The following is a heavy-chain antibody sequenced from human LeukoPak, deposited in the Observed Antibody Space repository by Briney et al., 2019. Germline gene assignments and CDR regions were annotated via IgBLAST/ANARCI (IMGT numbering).Heavy chain of an antibody. V-gene: IGHV3-30*02. Sequence: GGSLRLSCAASGFIFSRYGMHWVRQAPGKGLEWAAYIRVDGTIKNYAESVKGQFTISRDNSKNRLYLQMNSLRAEDTAVYYCAKGDYYYDSSGYSDYWGQGTLVTVSS. D-gene: IGHD3-22*01. J-gene: IGHJ4*02. CDR3: AKGDYYYDSSGYSDY. CDR1: GFIFSRYG. CDR2: IRVDGTIK.